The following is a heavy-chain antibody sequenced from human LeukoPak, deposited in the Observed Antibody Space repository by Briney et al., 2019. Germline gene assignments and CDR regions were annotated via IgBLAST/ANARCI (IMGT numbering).Heavy chain of an antibody. CDR2: IYNGEST. V-gene: IGHV4-39*01. D-gene: IGHD6-6*01. CDR3: ARSARIAARPQNFDY. CDR1: GGSITSSSYY. Sequence: SETLSLTCTVSGGSITSSSYYWGWIRQPPGTGLEWIGNIYNGESTYYNPSLKSRLTISVDTSKNQFSLKLRDVTAADTAVYFCARSARIAARPQNFDYWGQGTLVPVSS. J-gene: IGHJ4*02.